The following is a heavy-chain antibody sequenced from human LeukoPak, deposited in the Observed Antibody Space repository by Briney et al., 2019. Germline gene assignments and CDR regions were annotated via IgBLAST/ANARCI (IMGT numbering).Heavy chain of an antibody. CDR1: GGSFSGYY. Sequence: SETLSLTCAVYGGSFSGYYWSWIRQPPGKGLEWIGEINHSGSTNYNPSLKSRVTISVDTSKNQFSLKLSSVTAADTAVYYCATNNCSGGSCYPRRRYFQHWGQGTLVTVSS. D-gene: IGHD2-15*01. CDR3: ATNNCSGGSCYPRRRYFQH. CDR2: INHSGST. J-gene: IGHJ1*01. V-gene: IGHV4-34*01.